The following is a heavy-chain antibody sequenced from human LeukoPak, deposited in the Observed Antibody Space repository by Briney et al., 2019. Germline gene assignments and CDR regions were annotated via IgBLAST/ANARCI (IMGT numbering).Heavy chain of an antibody. V-gene: IGHV3-30-3*01. Sequence: GRSLRLSWAASGFTFSSYAMHWVRQAPGKGLEWVAVISYDGSNKYYADSVKGRFTISRDNSKNTLYLQMNSLRAEDTAVYYCAKDRRSRQPDDAFDIWGQGTMVTVSS. CDR1: GFTFSSYA. D-gene: IGHD1-26*01. CDR3: AKDRRSRQPDDAFDI. J-gene: IGHJ3*02. CDR2: ISYDGSNK.